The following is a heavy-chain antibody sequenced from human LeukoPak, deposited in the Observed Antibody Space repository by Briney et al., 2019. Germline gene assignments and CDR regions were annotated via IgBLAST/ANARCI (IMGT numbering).Heavy chain of an antibody. D-gene: IGHD7-27*01. CDR3: ARDPRLRYYFDY. J-gene: IGHJ4*02. Sequence: GRSLRLSCAASGFTFSSYAMHWVRQAPGKGLEGVAVISYDGSNKYYADSVKGRFTISRDNSKNTLYLQMNSLRAEDTAVHYCARDPRLRYYFDYWGQGTLVTVSS. V-gene: IGHV3-30*04. CDR1: GFTFSSYA. CDR2: ISYDGSNK.